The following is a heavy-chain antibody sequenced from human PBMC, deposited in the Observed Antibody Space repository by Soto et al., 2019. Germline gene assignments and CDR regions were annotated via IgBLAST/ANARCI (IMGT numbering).Heavy chain of an antibody. CDR3: ARDPRGEMVYAVGNAFDI. Sequence: SETLSLTCAVYGGSFSGYYWSWIRQPPGKGLEWIGEINHSGSTNYNPSLKSRVTISVDTSKNLFSLKLSSVTAADTAVYCCARDPRGEMVYAVGNAFDIWGQGTMVTVSS. CDR1: GGSFSGYY. CDR2: INHSGST. D-gene: IGHD2-8*01. J-gene: IGHJ3*02. V-gene: IGHV4-34*01.